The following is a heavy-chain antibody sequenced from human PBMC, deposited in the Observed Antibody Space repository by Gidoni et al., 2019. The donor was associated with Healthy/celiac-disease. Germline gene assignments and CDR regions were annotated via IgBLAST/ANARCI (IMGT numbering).Heavy chain of an antibody. V-gene: IGHV3-33*01. CDR1: GFTFSSYG. Sequence: QVQLVESGGGVVQPGRSLRLSCAASGFTFSSYGMHWVRQAPGKGLEGVAVIWYDGSNKYYADSVKGRFTISRDNSKNTLYLQMNSLRAEDTAVYYCAREVGAFDIWGQGTMVTVSS. J-gene: IGHJ3*02. CDR3: AREVGAFDI. CDR2: IWYDGSNK.